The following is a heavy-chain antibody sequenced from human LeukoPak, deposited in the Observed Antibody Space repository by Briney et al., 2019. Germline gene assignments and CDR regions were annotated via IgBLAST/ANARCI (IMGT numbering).Heavy chain of an antibody. V-gene: IGHV3-74*01. CDR3: ARGSAAARNAFDI. Sequence: GGSLRLSCAASGFTFSPYWMHWVRQAPGKGLVWVSRINSDGSSTTYADSVKGRFTISRDNAKNTLYLQMNSLRAEDTAVYYCARGSAAARNAFDIWGQGTMVTVSS. CDR2: INSDGSST. D-gene: IGHD6-13*01. J-gene: IGHJ3*02. CDR1: GFTFSPYW.